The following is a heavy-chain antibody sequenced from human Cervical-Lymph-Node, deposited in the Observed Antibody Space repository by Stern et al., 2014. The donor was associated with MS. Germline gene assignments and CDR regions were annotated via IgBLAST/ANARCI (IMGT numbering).Heavy chain of an antibody. D-gene: IGHD6-19*01. J-gene: IGHJ6*02. V-gene: IGHV1-46*01. Sequence: QLVQSGAEVKKPGASVKVSCKTSGYTFTSYYIHWVRPAPGQGLEWMGIINPSGGGTSYAQKFQDKVHMTRATSTSTVYMELSSLRSDDTALYSCAWVAVAGSAYYYYGMDVWGQGTTVTVSS. CDR3: AWVAVAGSAYYYYGMDV. CDR1: GYTFTSYY. CDR2: INPSGGGT.